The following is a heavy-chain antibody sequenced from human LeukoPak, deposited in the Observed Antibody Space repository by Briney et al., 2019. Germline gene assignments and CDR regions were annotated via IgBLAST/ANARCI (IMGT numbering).Heavy chain of an antibody. D-gene: IGHD3-22*01. Sequence: PSETLSLTCTVSGGSISGYYWSWIRQPPGKGLEWIGCIFSSGSTNYNPSLKTRVTISVHTSVNQFSLKLSSVTAADTAVYYCARHYYDRSDSYSFDYWGQGTLVTVSS. CDR3: ARHYYDRSDSYSFDY. CDR1: GGSISGYY. V-gene: IGHV4-59*08. CDR2: IFSSGST. J-gene: IGHJ4*02.